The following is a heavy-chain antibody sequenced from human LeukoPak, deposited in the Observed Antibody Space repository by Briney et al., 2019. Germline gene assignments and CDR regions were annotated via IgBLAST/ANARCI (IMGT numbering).Heavy chain of an antibody. V-gene: IGHV4-59*01. D-gene: IGHD4-17*01. CDR2: IYYSGST. CDR1: GGSIRSYY. Sequence: SETLSLTCTVSGGSIRSYYWSWIRQPPGKGLEWIGYIYYSGSTNYNPSLKSRVSISVDTSKNQFSLKLSCVTAADTAVYYCASTGSTVTMLYPFDHWGQGTLVTVSS. CDR3: ASTGSTVTMLYPFDH. J-gene: IGHJ4*02.